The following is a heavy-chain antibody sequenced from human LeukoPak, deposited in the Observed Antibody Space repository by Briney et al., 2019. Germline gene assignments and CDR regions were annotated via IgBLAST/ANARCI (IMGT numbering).Heavy chain of an antibody. CDR3: GRDPPFFGFFVFYI. J-gene: IGHJ3*02. V-gene: IGHV3-7*01. CDR2: IKEDGSEK. D-gene: IGHD3-3*01. CDR1: GFTFSSYW. Sequence: GGSLRLSCAVSGFTFSSYWMSWVRQSPGKGLEWLANIKEDGSEKYYVDSVNGRFTISRDNAKNSLYLQMNSLRAEDTAVYYCGRDPPFFGFFVFYIGGKGTMVTVFS.